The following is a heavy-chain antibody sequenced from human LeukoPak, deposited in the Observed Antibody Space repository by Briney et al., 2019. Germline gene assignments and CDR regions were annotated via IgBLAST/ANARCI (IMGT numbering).Heavy chain of an antibody. Sequence: SETLSLTCTVSGGSISSHYWSWIRQPPGKGLEWIGNIYYSGSTNYNPSLKSRVTISVDTSKNQFSLKLSSVTAADTAVYYCARERPYNWFDPWGQGTLVTVSS. CDR1: GGSISSHY. V-gene: IGHV4-59*11. CDR2: IYYSGST. CDR3: ARERPYNWFDP. J-gene: IGHJ5*02.